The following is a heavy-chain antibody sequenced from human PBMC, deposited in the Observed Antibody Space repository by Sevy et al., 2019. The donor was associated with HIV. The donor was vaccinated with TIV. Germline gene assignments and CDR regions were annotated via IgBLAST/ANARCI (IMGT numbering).Heavy chain of an antibody. D-gene: IGHD6-19*01. CDR1: GGTFSSYA. Sequence: ASVKVSCKASGGTFSSYAISWVRQAPGQGLEWMGGIIPIFGTANYAQKFQGRVTITADESTRPAYMELSSLRSEETAVYYCAGGGYSGGWYEGGELGFWGQGTLVTVSS. J-gene: IGHJ4*02. V-gene: IGHV1-69*13. CDR3: AGGGYSGGWYEGGELGF. CDR2: IIPIFGTA.